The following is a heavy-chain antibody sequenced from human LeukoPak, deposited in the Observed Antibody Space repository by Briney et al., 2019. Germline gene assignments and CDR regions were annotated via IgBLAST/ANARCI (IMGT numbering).Heavy chain of an antibody. V-gene: IGHV3-30*02. D-gene: IGHD2-15*01. CDR2: IRYDGSNK. Sequence: PGGSLRLSCAASGFTFSTYGMHWVRQAPGKGLEWVAFIRYDGSNKYYADSVKGRFTISRDNSKNTLYLQMNSLRVEDTAVYYCARGQGYCSGGSCYLDYWGQGTLVTVSS. CDR3: ARGQGYCSGGSCYLDY. CDR1: GFTFSTYG. J-gene: IGHJ4*02.